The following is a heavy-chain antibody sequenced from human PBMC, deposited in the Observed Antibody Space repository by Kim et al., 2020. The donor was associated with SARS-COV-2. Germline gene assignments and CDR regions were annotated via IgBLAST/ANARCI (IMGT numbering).Heavy chain of an antibody. J-gene: IGHJ5*02. Sequence: SETLSLTCTVSGGSISSYYWSWIRPPPGKGLEWIGYIYYSGSPNYNPSLRGRVTISADTSKNQISLKVNSVTAADTAVYYCGSGGGGIIVAGTGGWIDPWGQGTLVTVSS. D-gene: IGHD6-19*01. CDR2: IYYSGSP. V-gene: IGHV4-59*01. CDR3: GSGGGGIIVAGTGGWIDP. CDR1: GGSISSYY.